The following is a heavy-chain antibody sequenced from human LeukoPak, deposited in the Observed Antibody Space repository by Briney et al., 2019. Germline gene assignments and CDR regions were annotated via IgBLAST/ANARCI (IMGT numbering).Heavy chain of an antibody. CDR2: VDYTGST. CDR1: GDSISNYY. V-gene: IGHV4-59*08. Sequence: KASETLSLTCTVSGDSISNYYWSWIRQPPGKGLEWIGYVDYTGSTNHNPSLKSRVIISVDTSKNQFSLEVTSVTAADTAVYYCASGYSSSVTFDYWGQGTLVTVSS. J-gene: IGHJ4*02. CDR3: ASGYSSSVTFDY. D-gene: IGHD6-13*01.